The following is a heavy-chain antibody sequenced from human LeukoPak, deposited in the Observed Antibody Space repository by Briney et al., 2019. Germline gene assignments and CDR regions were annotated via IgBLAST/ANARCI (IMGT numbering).Heavy chain of an antibody. CDR2: IYTSGST. Sequence: SQTLSLTCTVSGSSISSGSYYWSWIRQPAGKGLEWIGRIYTSGSTNYNPSLKSRVTISVDTSKNQSSLKLSSVTATDTAVYYCARDSSSWFTSWGNWFDPWGQGTLVTVSS. CDR1: GSSISSGSYY. J-gene: IGHJ5*02. CDR3: ARDSSSWFTSWGNWFDP. D-gene: IGHD6-13*01. V-gene: IGHV4-61*02.